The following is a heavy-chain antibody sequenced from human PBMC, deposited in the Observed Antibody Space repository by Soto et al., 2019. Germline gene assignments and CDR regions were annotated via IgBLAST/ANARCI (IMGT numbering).Heavy chain of an antibody. J-gene: IGHJ5*02. Sequence: SETLSLTCAVSGGSISSGGYSWSWIRQPPGKGLEWIGYIYHSGSTYYNPSLESRVTISVDRSKNQFSLKLSSVTAADTAVYYCARGYLAAAGYNWFDPWGQGTLVTVSS. D-gene: IGHD6-13*01. CDR2: IYHSGST. CDR1: GGSISSGGYS. V-gene: IGHV4-30-2*01. CDR3: ARGYLAAAGYNWFDP.